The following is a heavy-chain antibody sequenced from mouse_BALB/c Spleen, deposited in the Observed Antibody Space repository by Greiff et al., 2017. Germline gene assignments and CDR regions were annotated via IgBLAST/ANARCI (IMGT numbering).Heavy chain of an antibody. J-gene: IGHJ4*01. CDR2: ISSGGSYT. Sequence: DVQLVESGGDLVKPGGSLKLSCAASGFTFSSYGMSWVRQTPDKRLEWVATISSGGSYTYYPDSVKGRFTISRDNAKNTLYLQMSSLKSEDTAMYYCARQRYGNYVYYAMDYWGQGTSVTVSS. V-gene: IGHV5-6*01. CDR3: ARQRYGNYVYYAMDY. CDR1: GFTFSSYG. D-gene: IGHD2-1*01.